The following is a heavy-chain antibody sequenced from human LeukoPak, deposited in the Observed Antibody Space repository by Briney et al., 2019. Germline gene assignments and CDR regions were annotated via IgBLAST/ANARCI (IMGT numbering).Heavy chain of an antibody. CDR3: ARPHYYDAIGYYFDY. V-gene: IGHV5-51*01. D-gene: IGHD3-22*01. CDR1: GYSFNNYW. Sequence: GESLKISCKGSGYSFNNYWIGWVRQMPGKGLQWMWIIYPSDSDTRYSPSFQGQVTISADKSIATAYLQWSSLKASDTAMYYCARPHYYDAIGYYFDYWGQGTQVTVSS. CDR2: IYPSDSDT. J-gene: IGHJ4*02.